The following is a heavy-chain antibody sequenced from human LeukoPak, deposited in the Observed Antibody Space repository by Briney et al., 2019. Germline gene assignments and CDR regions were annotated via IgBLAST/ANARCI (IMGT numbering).Heavy chain of an antibody. D-gene: IGHD4-23*01. V-gene: IGHV1-24*01. CDR3: ARGLPKSKTVVTPNFQH. J-gene: IGHJ1*01. Sequence: GASVKVSCKVSGYTLTELSMHWVRQAPGKGLEWMGGFDPEDGETIYAQKFQGRVTMTRNTSISTAYMELSSLRSEDTAVYYCARGLPKSKTVVTPNFQHWGQGTLVTVSS. CDR2: FDPEDGET. CDR1: GYTLTELS.